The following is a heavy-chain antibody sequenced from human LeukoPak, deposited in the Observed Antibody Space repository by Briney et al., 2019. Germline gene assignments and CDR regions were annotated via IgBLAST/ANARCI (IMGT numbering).Heavy chain of an antibody. CDR1: GDSIGTYA. CDR2: IYHSGST. J-gene: IGHJ6*03. Sequence: SETLSLTCTVSGDSIGTYAWSWIRQPPGKGLEWIGSIYHSGSTYYNPSLKSRVTISVDTSKNQFSLKLSSVTAADTAVYYCARDLEYDFWTENLGMGYYYMDVWGKGTTVTVSS. D-gene: IGHD3-3*01. CDR3: ARDLEYDFWTENLGMGYYYMDV. V-gene: IGHV4-38-2*02.